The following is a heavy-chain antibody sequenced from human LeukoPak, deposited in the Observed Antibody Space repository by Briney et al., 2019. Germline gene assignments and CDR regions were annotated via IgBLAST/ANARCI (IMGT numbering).Heavy chain of an antibody. V-gene: IGHV1-2*06. CDR2: VNPNSGGT. CDR1: GYTFTGYY. Sequence: ASVKVSCKASGYTFTGYYMHWVRQAPGQGLEWMGRVNPNSGGTNYAQKFQGRVTMTRDTSISTAYMELSRLRSDDTAVYYCARGTSLEMATILPVTWGQGTLVTVSS. D-gene: IGHD5-24*01. CDR3: ARGTSLEMATILPVT. J-gene: IGHJ4*02.